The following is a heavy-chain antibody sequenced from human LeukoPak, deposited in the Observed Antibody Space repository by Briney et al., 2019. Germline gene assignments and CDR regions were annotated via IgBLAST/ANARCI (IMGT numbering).Heavy chain of an antibody. Sequence: GGSLRLSCAASGFTVSRNYMTWVRQAPGKGLEWVSVICSGGSTYYADSVKGRFTISRDNSKNTLYLQMNSLRAEDTAVYYCAGTIVGKWAIDYWGQGTLVTVSS. CDR2: ICSGGST. J-gene: IGHJ4*02. CDR3: AGTIVGKWAIDY. D-gene: IGHD3-22*01. CDR1: GFTVSRNY. V-gene: IGHV3-53*01.